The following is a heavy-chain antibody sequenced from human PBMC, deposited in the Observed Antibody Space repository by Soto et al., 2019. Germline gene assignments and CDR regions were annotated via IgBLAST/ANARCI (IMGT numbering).Heavy chain of an antibody. Sequence: QVQLVQSGAEVKKPGSSVKVSCKASGGTFTYSAVSWVRQAPGQGLEWMGGIIPMFGTPNYAQKFQGRLTMSAAESTSTVYMELSSLRSEDAAVYYCARDTRRDGYGEYWYFDLWGRCTLVTVSS. CDR1: GGTFTYSA. V-gene: IGHV1-69*01. D-gene: IGHD5-12*01. J-gene: IGHJ2*01. CDR2: IIPMFGTP. CDR3: ARDTRRDGYGEYWYFDL.